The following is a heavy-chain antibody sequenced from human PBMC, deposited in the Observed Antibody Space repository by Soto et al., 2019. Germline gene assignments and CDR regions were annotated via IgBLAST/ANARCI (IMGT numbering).Heavy chain of an antibody. CDR2: INPNSGGT. Sequence: ASVKVSCKASGYTFTGYYMHWVRQAPGQGLEWMGWINPNSGGTNYAQKFQGRVTMTRDTSISTAYMELSRLRSDDTAVYYCARANDGDSGYYYYGMDVWGQRTTVTVSS. J-gene: IGHJ6*02. V-gene: IGHV1-2*02. CDR3: ARANDGDSGYYYYGMDV. D-gene: IGHD4-17*01. CDR1: GYTFTGYY.